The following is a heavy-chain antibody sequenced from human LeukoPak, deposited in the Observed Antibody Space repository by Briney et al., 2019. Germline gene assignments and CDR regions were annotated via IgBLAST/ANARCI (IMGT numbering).Heavy chain of an antibody. J-gene: IGHJ1*01. CDR1: GFTFSNYW. CDR3: AILQH. Sequence: GGSLRLSCEASGFTFSNYWMSWVRQAPGKGLEWVANIKQDGSEKYYVDSVNGRFTISRDNAQNSLYLQMNSLRAEDTAVYYCAILQHWGQGTLVTVSS. CDR2: IKQDGSEK. V-gene: IGHV3-7*01.